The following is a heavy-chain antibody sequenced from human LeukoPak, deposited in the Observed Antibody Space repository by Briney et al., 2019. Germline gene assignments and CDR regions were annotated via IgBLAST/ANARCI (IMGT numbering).Heavy chain of an antibody. J-gene: IGHJ4*02. V-gene: IGHV3-73*01. CDR3: TRLESVTTGDY. CDR1: GFTVSSNY. Sequence: PGGSLRLSCVVSGFTVSSNYMSWVRQASGKGLEWVGRIRSKANNYATSYAASVKGRFTISRDDAKNTAYLQMNSLKTEDTAVYYCTRLESVTTGDYWGQGTLVTVSS. D-gene: IGHD4-17*01. CDR2: IRSKANNYAT.